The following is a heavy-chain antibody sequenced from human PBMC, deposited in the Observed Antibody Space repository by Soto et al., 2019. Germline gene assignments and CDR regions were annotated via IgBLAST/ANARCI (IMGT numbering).Heavy chain of an antibody. CDR3: SVGAGSFFAFDI. J-gene: IGHJ3*02. CDR2: IYHSGST. V-gene: IGHV4-30-2*01. Sequence: SETLSLTCAVSGGSISSGGYSWSWIRQPPGKGLEWIGYIYHSGSTYYNPSLKSRVTISVDRSKNQFSLKLSSVTAADSAVYYCSVGAGSFFAFDIWGQGTMVTVSS. D-gene: IGHD3-10*01. CDR1: GGSISSGGYS.